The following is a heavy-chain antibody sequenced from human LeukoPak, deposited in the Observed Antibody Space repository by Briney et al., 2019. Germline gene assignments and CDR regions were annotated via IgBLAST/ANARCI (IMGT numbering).Heavy chain of an antibody. CDR3: AKDDQHYGDHSGWCDP. CDR2: ISYDGSNK. D-gene: IGHD4-17*01. Sequence: GRSLRLSCAASGFTFSSYGMHWVRQAPGKGLEWVAVISYDGSNKYYADSVKGRFTISRDNSKNTLYLQMNSLRAEDTAAYYCAKDDQHYGDHSGWCDPWGQGTLVTVSS. J-gene: IGHJ5*02. V-gene: IGHV3-30*18. CDR1: GFTFSSYG.